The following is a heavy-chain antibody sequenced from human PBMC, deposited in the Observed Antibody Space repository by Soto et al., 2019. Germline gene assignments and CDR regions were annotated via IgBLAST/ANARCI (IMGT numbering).Heavy chain of an antibody. CDR2: ITNSGTTT. CDR3: ARDLNWGFDY. CDR1: GFTFSSYS. Sequence: PVGSLRLSCAASGFTFSSYSMNWVRQAPGKGLEWVSYITNSGTTTPYAASVKGRFTISRDNAKNSLYLQMNSLRDEDMAVYYCARDLNWGFDYRGRGTLVTVS. D-gene: IGHD7-27*01. V-gene: IGHV3-48*02. J-gene: IGHJ4*02.